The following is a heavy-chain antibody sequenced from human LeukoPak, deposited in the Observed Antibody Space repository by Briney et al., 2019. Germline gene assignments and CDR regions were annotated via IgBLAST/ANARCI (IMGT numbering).Heavy chain of an antibody. J-gene: IGHJ4*02. CDR3: AREDYYGSGSYYLPRSFDY. Sequence: GGSLRLSCAASGFTFSSYSMNWVRQAPGKGLEWVSPISSSSSYIYYADSVKGRFTISRDNAKNSLYLQMNSLRAEDTAVYYCAREDYYGSGSYYLPRSFDYWGQGTLVTVSS. CDR2: ISSSSSYI. CDR1: GFTFSSYS. D-gene: IGHD3-10*01. V-gene: IGHV3-21*01.